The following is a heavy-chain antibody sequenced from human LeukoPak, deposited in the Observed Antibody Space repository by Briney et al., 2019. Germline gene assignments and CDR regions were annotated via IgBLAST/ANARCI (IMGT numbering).Heavy chain of an antibody. Sequence: GSLRLSYVASGFTVSSNYMSWVRQAPGKGLGWVSVIYSGGSTYYADSVKGRFTISRDNSKNTLYLQMNSLRAEDTAVYYCARGSGDYWGQGTLVTVSS. D-gene: IGHD3-3*01. CDR3: ARGSGDY. CDR2: IYSGGST. CDR1: GFTVSSNY. V-gene: IGHV3-53*01. J-gene: IGHJ4*02.